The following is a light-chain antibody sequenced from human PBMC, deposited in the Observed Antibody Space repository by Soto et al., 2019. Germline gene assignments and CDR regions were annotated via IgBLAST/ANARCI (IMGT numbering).Light chain of an antibody. CDR1: QTVRSD. CDR3: QQYNNWLWT. V-gene: IGKV3-15*01. J-gene: IGKJ1*01. Sequence: EIVMTQSPATLSVSPGGRATLSCRASQTVRSDLAWYQQKPGQAPRLLIYGASTRATGIPARFSGSGSGTEFSLAISSLQSEDSAVYYCQQYNNWLWTFGQGTKVEIK. CDR2: GAS.